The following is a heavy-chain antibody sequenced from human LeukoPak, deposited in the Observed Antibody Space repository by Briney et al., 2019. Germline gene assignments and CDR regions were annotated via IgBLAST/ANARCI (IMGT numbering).Heavy chain of an antibody. Sequence: SETLSLTCTVSGGSISSSNHYWGWIRQPPGKGLEWIGYIYYSGSTNYNPSLKSRVTISVDTSKNQFSLKLSSVTAADTAVYYCAVDYGDYFSDPEYYYYYMDVWGKGTTVTVSS. V-gene: IGHV4-61*05. CDR2: IYYSGST. J-gene: IGHJ6*03. CDR1: GGSISSSNHY. D-gene: IGHD4-17*01. CDR3: AVDYGDYFSDPEYYYYYMDV.